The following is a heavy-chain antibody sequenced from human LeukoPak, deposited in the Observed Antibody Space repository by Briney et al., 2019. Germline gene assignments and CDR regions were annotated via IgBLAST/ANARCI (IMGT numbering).Heavy chain of an antibody. CDR2: ISSSSSYI. CDR1: GFTFSSYS. D-gene: IGHD6-19*01. J-gene: IGHJ4*02. Sequence: GGSLRLSCAASGFTFSSYSMNWVRQAPGKGLEWVSSISSSSSYIYYADSVKGRFTISRDNAKNSLYLQMNSLRAEDTAVYYCARDKLGESSGIDYWGQGTMVTVSS. V-gene: IGHV3-21*01. CDR3: ARDKLGESSGIDY.